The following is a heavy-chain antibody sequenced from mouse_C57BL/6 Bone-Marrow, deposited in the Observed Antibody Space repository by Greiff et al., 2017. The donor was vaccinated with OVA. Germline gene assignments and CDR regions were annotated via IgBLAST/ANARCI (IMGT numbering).Heavy chain of an antibody. V-gene: IGHV5-6*02. CDR3: AIRSLHAMDY. Sequence: EVKLMESGGDLVKPGGSLKLSCAASGFTFSSYGMSWVRQTPDKRLEWVATISSGGSYTYYPESVKGRFTISMNNTKSILYLQMSSLKSEDTAMYYCAIRSLHAMDYWGQGTSVTVSS. CDR2: ISSGGSYT. D-gene: IGHD2-10*01. J-gene: IGHJ4*01. CDR1: GFTFSSYG.